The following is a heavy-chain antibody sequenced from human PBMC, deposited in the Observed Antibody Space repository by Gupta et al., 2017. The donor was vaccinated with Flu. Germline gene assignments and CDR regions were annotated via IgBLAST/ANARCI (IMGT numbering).Heavy chain of an antibody. D-gene: IGHD2-21*01. J-gene: IGHJ3*01. Sequence: QVQLVESGGGLVKPGGSLRLSCAASEFTFSDYYMSWIRQAPGKGLEWISFISGTSRYIQYADSVKGRFTISRDNAKKSLYLQMNSLRAEDTAVYFCARGGGKLWFDDAFAVWGQGTMVTVSS. CDR3: ARGGGKLWFDDAFAV. CDR2: ISGTSRYI. V-gene: IGHV3-11*05. CDR1: EFTFSDYY.